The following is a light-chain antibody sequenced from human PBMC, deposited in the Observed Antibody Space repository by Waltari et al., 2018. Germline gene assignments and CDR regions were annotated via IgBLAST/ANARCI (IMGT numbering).Light chain of an antibody. CDR2: DVT. Sequence: QSALTQPPSASGSPGQSVAISCTGTSSDVGAYNYVSWYQQHPGKAPKLIIYDVTKRPSGVPDRFSGSKSGNTVSLTVSGLQADDEADYHCSSYTGSTNNLYVFGTGTKVTVL. CDR1: SSDVGAYNY. V-gene: IGLV2-8*01. CDR3: SSYTGSTNNLYV. J-gene: IGLJ1*01.